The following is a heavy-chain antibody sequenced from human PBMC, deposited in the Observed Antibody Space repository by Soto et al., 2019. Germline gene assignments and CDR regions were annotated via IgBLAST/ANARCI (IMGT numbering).Heavy chain of an antibody. CDR3: ARHYYDSSGDAFDI. CDR1: GYTFTSYG. J-gene: IGHJ3*02. Sequence: ASVKVSCKASGYTFTSYGISWVRQAPGQVLEGMGWISAYNGNTNYAQKLQGRVTMTTDTSTSTAYMELRSLRSDDTAVYYCARHYYDSSGDAFDIWGQGTTVTVSS. CDR2: ISAYNGNT. V-gene: IGHV1-18*01. D-gene: IGHD3-22*01.